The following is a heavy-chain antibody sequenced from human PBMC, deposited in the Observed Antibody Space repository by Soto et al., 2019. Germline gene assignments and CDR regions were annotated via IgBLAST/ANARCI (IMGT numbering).Heavy chain of an antibody. Sequence: SETLSLTCAVSGGSISSGGYSWSWIRQPPGKGLEWIGYIYHSGSTYYNPSLKSRVTISVDRSKNQFSLKLSSVTAADTAVYYCARGGGGYCISTSCYDFDYWGQGTLVTVSS. J-gene: IGHJ4*02. D-gene: IGHD2-2*01. CDR1: GGSISSGGYS. CDR3: ARGGGGYCISTSCYDFDY. V-gene: IGHV4-30-2*01. CDR2: IYHSGST.